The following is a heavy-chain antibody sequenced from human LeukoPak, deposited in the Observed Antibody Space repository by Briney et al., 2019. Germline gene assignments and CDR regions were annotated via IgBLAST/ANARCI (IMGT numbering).Heavy chain of an antibody. CDR1: GYTFTSYG. Sequence: GASVKVSCKASGYTFTSYGISWVRQAPGQGLEWMGWISAYNGNTNCAQKLQGRVTMTTDTSTSTAYMELRSLRSDDTAVYYCARVGTYYYDSSGYHEDYYGMDVWGQGTTVTVSS. V-gene: IGHV1-18*01. D-gene: IGHD3-22*01. CDR2: ISAYNGNT. CDR3: ARVGTYYYDSSGYHEDYYGMDV. J-gene: IGHJ6*02.